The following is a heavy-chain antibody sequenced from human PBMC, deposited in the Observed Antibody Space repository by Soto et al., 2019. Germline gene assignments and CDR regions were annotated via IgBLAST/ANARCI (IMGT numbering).Heavy chain of an antibody. J-gene: IGHJ4*02. CDR1: GFSLSDYW. D-gene: IGHD5-18*01. V-gene: IGHV3-74*01. Sequence: EVQLVESGGGLVQPGGSLRLSCAASGFSLSDYWMHWVRQAPGEGLVWLSRITRDGSSTNYADSVKGRFTISRDNAKNTLELQVNSLRGEDMAVYYCARGANGYYYFDYWGQGTLVTVSS. CDR2: ITRDGSST. CDR3: ARGANGYYYFDY.